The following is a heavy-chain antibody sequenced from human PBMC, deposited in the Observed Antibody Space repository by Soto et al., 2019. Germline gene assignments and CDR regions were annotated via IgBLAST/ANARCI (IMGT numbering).Heavy chain of an antibody. CDR1: GYTFTSYY. V-gene: IGHV1-46*01. CDR3: ARETGNGRGFDY. D-gene: IGHD3-10*01. CDR2: INPSGGST. J-gene: IGHJ4*02. Sequence: QVQLVQSGAEVKKPGASVKVSCKASGYTFTSYYMHWVRQAPGQGLEWMGIINPSGGSTTYAQKFQGRVTMTRDTSTSTVYRELSSLRSEDTAVYYCARETGNGRGFDYWGQGTLVTVSS.